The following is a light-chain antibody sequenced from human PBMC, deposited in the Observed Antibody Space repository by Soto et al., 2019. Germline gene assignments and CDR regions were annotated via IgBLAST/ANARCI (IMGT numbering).Light chain of an antibody. Sequence: QSVLTQPASVSGSPGQSITISCTGTSSDVGDYTYVSWYQQHPGKAPKLMIYEVSNRPSGVSNRFSGSKSGNTASLTISGLQAEDEADYYCSSYAGINIYVFGGGTQLTVL. CDR3: SSYAGINIYV. J-gene: IGLJ7*01. CDR2: EVS. CDR1: SSDVGDYTY. V-gene: IGLV2-14*01.